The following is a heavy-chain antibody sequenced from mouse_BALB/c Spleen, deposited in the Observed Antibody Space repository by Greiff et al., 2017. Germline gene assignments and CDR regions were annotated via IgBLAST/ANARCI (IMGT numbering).Heavy chain of an antibody. J-gene: IGHJ3*01. CDR1: GFAFTSYY. D-gene: IGHD2-14*01. CDR3: ARHGYDGLLFDY. Sequence: EVQLVESGGGLVKPGGSLKLSCAASGFAFTSYYMPWVRQTPGKGLEWVAYISSGGGSTYYPDTVKGRVTISRVTATNTLYLHMSSLTSEDAAFYYYARHGYDGLLFDYWGQGTLVTVSA. CDR2: ISSGGGST. V-gene: IGHV5-12-1*01.